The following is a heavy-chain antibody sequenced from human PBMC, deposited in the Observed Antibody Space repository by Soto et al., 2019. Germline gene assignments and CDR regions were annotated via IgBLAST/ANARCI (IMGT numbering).Heavy chain of an antibody. CDR3: KRPRGDTAMVTPYFYYGMDV. CDR1: GGTFSSYA. CDR2: LIPIFATT. J-gene: IGHJ6*02. V-gene: IGHV1-69*01. D-gene: IGHD5-18*01. Sequence: QVQLVQSGAEVKKPGSSVKVSCEASGGTFSSYAISWVRQAPGQGLEWMGGLIPIFATTHYAQRFQGRVTITADGSTSTGYMELSSLRSEDTAVYYWKRPRGDTAMVTPYFYYGMDVWGQGATVTVSS.